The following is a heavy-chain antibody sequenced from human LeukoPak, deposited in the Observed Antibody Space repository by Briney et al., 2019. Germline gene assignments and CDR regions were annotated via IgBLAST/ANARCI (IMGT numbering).Heavy chain of an antibody. D-gene: IGHD3-22*01. CDR3: ATPLSSGPYDAFDI. V-gene: IGHV1-69*04. Sequence: ASVKVSCKASGGTFSSYAISWVRQAPGQGVVWMGRVIPILGIANYAQKFQGRVTITADKSTSTAYMELSSLRSEDTAVYYCATPLSSGPYDAFDIWGQGTMVTVSS. J-gene: IGHJ3*02. CDR2: VIPILGIA. CDR1: GGTFSSYA.